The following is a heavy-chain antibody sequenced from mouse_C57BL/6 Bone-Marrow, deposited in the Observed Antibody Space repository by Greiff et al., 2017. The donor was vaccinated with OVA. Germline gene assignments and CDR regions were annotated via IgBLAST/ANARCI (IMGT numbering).Heavy chain of an antibody. V-gene: IGHV1-15*01. J-gene: IGHJ4*01. D-gene: IGHD2-5*01. CDR3: TRGYSNYYAMDY. CDR2: IDPETGGT. CDR1: GYTFTDYE. Sequence: QVQLQQSGAELVRPGASVTLSCKASGYTFTDYEMHWVKQTPVHGLEWIGAIDPETGGTAYNQKFKGKAILTADQSSSTAYMALRSLTSEDSAVYYCTRGYSNYYAMDYWGQGTSVTVSS.